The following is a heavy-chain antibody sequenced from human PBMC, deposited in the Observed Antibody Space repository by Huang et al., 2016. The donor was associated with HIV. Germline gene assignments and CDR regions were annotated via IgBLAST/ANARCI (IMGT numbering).Heavy chain of an antibody. V-gene: IGHV5-51*01. CDR2: IFPYDSET. D-gene: IGHD6-6*01. Sequence: VQLVQSGAEVKKPGESLKISCKGSGYSFSSYWIAWVRQMPGKGLEWMGIIFPYDSETTYSPSFDGQVTISADKSIGTAYLQWSSLKASDTAMYYCARRFSSSSGYFDYWGQGSLVTVSS. CDR1: GYSFSSYW. J-gene: IGHJ4*02. CDR3: ARRFSSSSGYFDY.